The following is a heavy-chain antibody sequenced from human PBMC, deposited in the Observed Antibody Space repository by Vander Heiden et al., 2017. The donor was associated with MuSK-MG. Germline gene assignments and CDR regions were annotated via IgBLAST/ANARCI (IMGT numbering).Heavy chain of an antibody. D-gene: IGHD3-3*01. V-gene: IGHV3-30-3*01. CDR1: GFSFSSYA. J-gene: IGHJ6*03. Sequence: QVQLVESGGGVVQPGRSLSLSCAASGFSFSSYAMPWVRQAPGKGLEWVAVISYDGSNKYYADSVKGRFTISRDNSKNTLYLQMNSLRAEDTAVYYCAREAYYDFWSGYFNYYYYMDVWGKGTTVTVSS. CDR2: ISYDGSNK. CDR3: AREAYYDFWSGYFNYYYYMDV.